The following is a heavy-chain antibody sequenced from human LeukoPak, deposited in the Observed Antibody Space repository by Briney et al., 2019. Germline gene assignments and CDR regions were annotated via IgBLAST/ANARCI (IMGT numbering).Heavy chain of an antibody. V-gene: IGHV3-30*02. CDR1: GFTFGSYG. CDR3: AKCLGHFDGFDY. Sequence: GGSLRLSCAASGFTFGSYGMHWVRQAPGKGLEWVAFIRYDGGNEYYADSVKGRFTISRDNSKNTLYLQMNSLRAEDTAVYSCAKCLGHFDGFDYWGQGTLVTVSS. CDR2: IRYDGGNE. D-gene: IGHD3-9*01. J-gene: IGHJ4*02.